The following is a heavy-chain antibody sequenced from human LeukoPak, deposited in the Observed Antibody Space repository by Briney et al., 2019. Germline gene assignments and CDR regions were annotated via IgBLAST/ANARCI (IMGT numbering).Heavy chain of an antibody. CDR3: ARGPKYSSSWYSIYYYMDV. CDR1: GFTFSSYA. D-gene: IGHD6-13*01. Sequence: PGRSLRLSCAASGFTFSSYAMHWVRQAPGKGLEWAAVISYDGSYKDYADSVKGRFTISRDNAKNSLYLQMNSLRAEDTAVYYCARGPKYSSSWYSIYYYMDVWGKGTTVTVSS. V-gene: IGHV3-30*04. CDR2: ISYDGSYK. J-gene: IGHJ6*03.